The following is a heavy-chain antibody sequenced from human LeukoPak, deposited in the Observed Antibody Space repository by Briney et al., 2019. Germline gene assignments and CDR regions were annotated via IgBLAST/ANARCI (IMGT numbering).Heavy chain of an antibody. V-gene: IGHV5-51*01. CDR1: GYSFTSHW. J-gene: IGHJ4*02. CDR3: ARQRSGYGDYVDY. CDR2: IYPGDSDT. Sequence: GESLKISCKASGYSFTSHWIGWVRQMLGKGLEWMGVIYPGDSDTRYSPSFQGQVTISADKSINTAYLQWSSLKASDTAIYYCARQRSGYGDYVDYWGLGTLVTVSS. D-gene: IGHD4-17*01.